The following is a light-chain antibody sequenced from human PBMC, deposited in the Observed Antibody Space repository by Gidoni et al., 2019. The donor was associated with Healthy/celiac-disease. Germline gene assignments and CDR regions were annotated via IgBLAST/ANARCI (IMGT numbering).Light chain of an antibody. V-gene: IGKV3-11*01. CDR1: QSVNSY. J-gene: IGKJ4*01. Sequence: EIVLTQSPATLSLSPGERATLSCRASQSVNSYLAWYQQKPGQAPRLLIYDASNSATGIPARFSGSGSGTDFTLTISSLEPEDFAVYYCQQRSNWPRLTFXGXTKVEIK. CDR2: DAS. CDR3: QQRSNWPRLT.